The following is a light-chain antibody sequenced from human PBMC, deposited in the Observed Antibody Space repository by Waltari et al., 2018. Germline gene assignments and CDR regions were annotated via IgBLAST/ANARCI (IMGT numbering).Light chain of an antibody. CDR1: SSNLASNA. CDR3: AAWDDSLNGYV. V-gene: IGLV1-44*01. J-gene: IGLJ1*01. CDR2: SHD. Sequence: SVVTQPPSPSGTPGQRVTIPCSGGSSNLASNARNRYQPLPGTAPKLLIYSHDQRPSGVPDRFSGSKSGTSASLAISGLQSEDEADYYCAAWDDSLNGYVFGTGTKVTVL.